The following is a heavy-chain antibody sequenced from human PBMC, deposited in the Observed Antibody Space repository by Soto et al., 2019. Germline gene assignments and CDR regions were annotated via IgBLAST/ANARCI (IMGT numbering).Heavy chain of an antibody. D-gene: IGHD4-4*01. CDR1: GGSISSYY. J-gene: IGHJ4*02. CDR2: IYYSGST. CDR3: ARHRPNDYSNSVFDY. Sequence: SETLSLTCTVSGGSISSYYWSWIRQPPGKGLEWIGYIYYSGSTNYNPSLKSRVTISVDTSKNQFPLKLSSVTAADTAVYYCARHRPNDYSNSVFDYWGQGTLVTVSS. V-gene: IGHV4-59*08.